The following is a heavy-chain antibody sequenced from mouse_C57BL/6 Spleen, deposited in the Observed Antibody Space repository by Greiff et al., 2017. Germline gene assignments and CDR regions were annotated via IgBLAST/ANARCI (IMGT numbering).Heavy chain of an antibody. CDR1: GYAFSSSW. Sequence: QVHVKQSGAELVRPGASVKISCKASGYAFSSSWMNWVKQRPGKGLEWIGRIYPGDGDTNYNGKFKGKATLTADKSSSTAYMQLSSLTSEDSAVYFCARCTTVVADYAMDYWGQGTSVTVSS. CDR2: IYPGDGDT. J-gene: IGHJ4*01. D-gene: IGHD1-1*01. V-gene: IGHV1-82*01. CDR3: ARCTTVVADYAMDY.